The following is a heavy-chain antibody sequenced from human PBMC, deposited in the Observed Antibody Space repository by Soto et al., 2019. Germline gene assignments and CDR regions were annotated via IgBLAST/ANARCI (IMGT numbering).Heavy chain of an antibody. J-gene: IGHJ4*02. D-gene: IGHD1-26*01. Sequence: SLRLSCAASGFTFDDYAMHWVRQAPGKGLEWVSGISWNSGSIGYADSVKGRFTISRGNAKNSLYLQMNSLRAEDTALYYCAKVIVGATDAFDYWGQGTLVTVST. CDR1: GFTFDDYA. V-gene: IGHV3-9*01. CDR3: AKVIVGATDAFDY. CDR2: ISWNSGSI.